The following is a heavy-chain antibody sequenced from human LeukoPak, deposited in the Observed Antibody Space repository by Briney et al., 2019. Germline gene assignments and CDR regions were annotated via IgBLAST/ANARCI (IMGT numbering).Heavy chain of an antibody. D-gene: IGHD3-22*01. CDR2: ISSSGSTI. CDR1: GFTFSSYE. CDR3: ARVTIRDSSGYYFVGSLEPDY. V-gene: IGHV3-48*03. J-gene: IGHJ4*02. Sequence: GGSLRLSCAASGFTFSSYEMNWVRQAPGKGPEWVSYISSSGSTIYYADSVKGRFTISRDNAKNSLYLQMYSLRAEDTAVYYCARVTIRDSSGYYFVGSLEPDYWGQGTLVTVSS.